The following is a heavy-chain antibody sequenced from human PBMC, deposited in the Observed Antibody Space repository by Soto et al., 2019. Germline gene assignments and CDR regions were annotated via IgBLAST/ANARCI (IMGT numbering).Heavy chain of an antibody. D-gene: IGHD2-21*01. CDR1: VASLRTHY. Sequence: PSESLSLTLCVVVASLRTHYRRWIRQPAGDGLEYILRIYNSGIINYNTFIESRVSMSVAPSKKHIYLKLTSATAAGTAIYYCGRGHYCGESCYFAXWGQVTLVTVSX. V-gene: IGHV4-59*10. J-gene: IGHJ4*02. CDR3: GRGHYCGESCYFAX. CDR2: IYNSGII.